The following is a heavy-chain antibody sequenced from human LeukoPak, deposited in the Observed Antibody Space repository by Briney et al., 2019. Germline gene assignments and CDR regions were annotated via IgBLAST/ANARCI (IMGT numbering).Heavy chain of an antibody. CDR1: GFTFSSHG. CDR2: ISPSGGIT. D-gene: IGHD3-10*01. V-gene: IGHV3-23*01. Sequence: GRSLRLSCAASGFTFSSHGMNWVRQAPGKGLEWVSGISPSGGITYYTDSVKGRFTISRDNSKNTVSLQMNSLRAEDTAVYYCARDRMPSSYRGLDPWGQGTLVIVSS. CDR3: ARDRMPSSYRGLDP. J-gene: IGHJ5*02.